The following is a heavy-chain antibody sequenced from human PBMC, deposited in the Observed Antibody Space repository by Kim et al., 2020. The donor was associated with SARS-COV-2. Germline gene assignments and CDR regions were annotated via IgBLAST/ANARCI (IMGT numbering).Heavy chain of an antibody. Sequence: RYSPTFQGQVTLSADKSISTAYLQWSSLKASDTAMYYCARTAYSYGLADSWGQGTLVTVSS. D-gene: IGHD5-18*01. CDR3: ARTAYSYGLADS. J-gene: IGHJ4*02. V-gene: IGHV5-51*01.